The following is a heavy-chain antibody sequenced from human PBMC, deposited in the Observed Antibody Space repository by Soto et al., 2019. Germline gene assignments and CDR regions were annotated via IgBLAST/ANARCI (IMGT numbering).Heavy chain of an antibody. J-gene: IGHJ5*02. Sequence: SETLSLTCAVYGGSFSGYXWXXIXQPPGKGLEWIGXINHSGSTNLNPSLKRRCTISVDTSKNQFSLKLSSVTAADTAVYYCAREQIXAAAWGRILDDNWFDPWGQGTLVTVSS. V-gene: IGHV4-34*01. CDR3: AREQIXAAAWGRILDDNWFDP. CDR2: INHSGST. CDR1: GGSFSGYX. D-gene: IGHD6-25*01.